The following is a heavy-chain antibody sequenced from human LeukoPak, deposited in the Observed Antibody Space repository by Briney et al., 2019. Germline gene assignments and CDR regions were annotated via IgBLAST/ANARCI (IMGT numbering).Heavy chain of an antibody. D-gene: IGHD3-22*01. Sequence: TGGSLRLSCAASGFTFSSYSVNWVRQAPGKGLEWVSSISSSSSYIYYADSVKGRFTISRDNAKNSLYLQMNSLRAEDTALYYCAKDRYYDSSGSYFDYWGQGTLVTVSS. V-gene: IGHV3-21*04. J-gene: IGHJ4*02. CDR3: AKDRYYDSSGSYFDY. CDR1: GFTFSSYS. CDR2: ISSSSSYI.